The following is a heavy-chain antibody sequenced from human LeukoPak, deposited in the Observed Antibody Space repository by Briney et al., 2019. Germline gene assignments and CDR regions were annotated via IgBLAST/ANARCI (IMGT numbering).Heavy chain of an antibody. CDR3: TTADYDILTGYYPFDY. V-gene: IGHV3-15*01. CDR2: IKSKTDGGTT. Sequence: GGSLRLSCAASGFTFSNAWMSWVRQAPGKGLEWVGRIKSKTDGGTTDYAAPVKGRFTISRDDSKNTLYLQMNSLKTEDTAVYYCTTADYDILTGYYPFDYLGQGTLVTVSS. J-gene: IGHJ4*02. CDR1: GFTFSNAW. D-gene: IGHD3-9*01.